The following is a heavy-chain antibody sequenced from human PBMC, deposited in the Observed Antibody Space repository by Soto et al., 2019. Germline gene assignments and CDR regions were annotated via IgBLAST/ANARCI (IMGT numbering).Heavy chain of an antibody. CDR3: VRDQMYRSGPVVV. CDR1: GGSISSGGYS. Sequence: QLPLQASVSRLVKPSQTLSLTCAVSGGSISSGGYSWGWIRQPPGKGLEWIGYTYHSGATYYNPSLKRRLTISIDRSKDQFSLKLSAVPAADTAVYYCVRDQMYRSGPVVVWGQGTTVTVSS. CDR2: TYHSGAT. J-gene: IGHJ6*02. V-gene: IGHV4-30-2*01. D-gene: IGHD1-1*01.